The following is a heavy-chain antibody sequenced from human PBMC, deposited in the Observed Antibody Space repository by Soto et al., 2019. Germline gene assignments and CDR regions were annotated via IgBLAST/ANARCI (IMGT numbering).Heavy chain of an antibody. D-gene: IGHD1-26*01. CDR1: GGTITTGGHF. V-gene: IGHV4-31*03. J-gene: IGHJ4*02. CDR3: ARVVSGSYLDY. CDR2: IYYSGTT. Sequence: QVQLQESGPGLVKASQTLSLTCTVSGGTITTGGHFWSWIRQYPGKGLEWIGYIYYSGTTHYNPSLKSRVTISIDTSKNQFSLNLSCVTAADTAVYYCARVVSGSYLDYWGQGTLVTVSS.